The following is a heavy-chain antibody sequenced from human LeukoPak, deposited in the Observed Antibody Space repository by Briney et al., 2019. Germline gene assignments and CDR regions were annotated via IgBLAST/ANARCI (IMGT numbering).Heavy chain of an antibody. CDR2: MNPNSGNT. J-gene: IGHJ4*02. CDR3: ARGNPRRKGLGY. V-gene: IGHV1-8*02. CDR1: GYTFTGYY. Sequence: ASVKVSCKASGYTFTGYYIHWVRQAPGRGLEWMGWMNPNSGNTGYAQKFQGRVTMTRNTSISTAYMELSSLRSEDTAVYYCARGNPRRKGLGYWGQGTLVTVSS.